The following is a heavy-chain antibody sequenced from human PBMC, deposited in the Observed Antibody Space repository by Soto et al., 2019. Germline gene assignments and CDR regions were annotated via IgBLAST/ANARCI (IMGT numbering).Heavy chain of an antibody. D-gene: IGHD3-3*01. CDR3: ARDGLEGYYYYYGMDV. V-gene: IGHV4-59*01. CDR1: GGSISSYY. J-gene: IGHJ6*02. Sequence: SETLSLTCTVSGGSISSYYWSWIRQPPGKGLEWIGYIYYSGSTNYNPSLKSRVTISVDTSKNQFSLKLSSVAAADTAVYYCARDGLEGYYYYYGMDVWGQGTTVTVSS. CDR2: IYYSGST.